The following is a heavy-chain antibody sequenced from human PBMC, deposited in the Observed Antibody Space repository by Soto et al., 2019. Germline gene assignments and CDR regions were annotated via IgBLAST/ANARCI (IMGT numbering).Heavy chain of an antibody. Sequence: GASVKLSCKAYGYTFTSYYMHWVRQAPGQGLEWMGIINPSGGSTSYAQKFQGRVTMTRDTSTSTVYMELSSLRSEDTAVYYCARGSNYYDSSGYYRPFDYWGQGTLVTVSS. CDR1: GYTFTSYY. J-gene: IGHJ4*02. V-gene: IGHV1-46*01. CDR2: INPSGGST. D-gene: IGHD3-22*01. CDR3: ARGSNYYDSSGYYRPFDY.